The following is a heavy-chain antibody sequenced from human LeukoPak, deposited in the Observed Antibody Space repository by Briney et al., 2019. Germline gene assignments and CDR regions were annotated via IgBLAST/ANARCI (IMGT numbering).Heavy chain of an antibody. V-gene: IGHV3-7*04. Sequence: PSGSLRLSCSASGFSFSTYWMSWVRQAPGQGLEWVANIKQDGSETNSADSVKGRFTVSRDNAKTSLYLQIDSLRAEDTAVYYCARDGPILRGVFVAYYFDYWGQGTRITVSS. CDR3: ARDGPILRGVFVAYYFDY. CDR2: IKQDGSET. D-gene: IGHD3-10*01. CDR1: GFSFSTYW. J-gene: IGHJ4*02.